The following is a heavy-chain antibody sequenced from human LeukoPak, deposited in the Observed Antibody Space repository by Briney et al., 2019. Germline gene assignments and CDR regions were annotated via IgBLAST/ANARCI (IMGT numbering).Heavy chain of an antibody. V-gene: IGHV3-49*04. D-gene: IGHD4-17*01. Sequence: PGGALRLSCTASGFTFGDYAMSWVRQAPGKGLEWVGFIRSKAYGGTTEYAASVKGRFTISRDDSKSIAYLQMNSLKTEDTAVYYCTRDHPATVTSRYYYYGMDVWGQGTTVTVSS. CDR1: GFTFGDYA. CDR3: TRDHPATVTSRYYYYGMDV. CDR2: IRSKAYGGTT. J-gene: IGHJ6*02.